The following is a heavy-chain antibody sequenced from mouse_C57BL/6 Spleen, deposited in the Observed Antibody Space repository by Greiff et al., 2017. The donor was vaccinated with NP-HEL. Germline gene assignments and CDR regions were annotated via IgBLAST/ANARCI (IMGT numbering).Heavy chain of an antibody. D-gene: IGHD2-12*01. V-gene: IGHV1-15*01. CDR2: IDPETGGT. Sequence: VQLQQSGAELVRPGASVTLSCKASGYTFTDYEMHWVKQTPVHGLEWIGAIDPETGGTAYNQKFKGKAILTADKSSSTAYMELRSLTSEDSAVYYCTREGAYYITSYWGQGTLVTVSA. CDR1: GYTFTDYE. CDR3: TREGAYYITSY. J-gene: IGHJ3*01.